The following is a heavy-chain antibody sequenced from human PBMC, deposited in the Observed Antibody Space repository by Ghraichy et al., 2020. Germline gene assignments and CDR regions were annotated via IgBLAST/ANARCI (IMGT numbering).Heavy chain of an antibody. J-gene: IGHJ4*02. D-gene: IGHD6-19*01. CDR3: AKESSSGWYLGALGIDY. CDR2: ISGSGGST. V-gene: IGHV3-23*01. CDR1: GFTFSSYA. Sequence: GGSLRLSCAASGFTFSSYAMSWVRQAPGKGLEWVSAISGSGGSTYYADSVKGRFTISRDNSKNTLYLQMNSLRAEDTAVYYCAKESSSGWYLGALGIDYWGQGTLVTVSS.